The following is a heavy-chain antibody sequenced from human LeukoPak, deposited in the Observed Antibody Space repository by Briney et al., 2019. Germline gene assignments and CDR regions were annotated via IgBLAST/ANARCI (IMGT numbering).Heavy chain of an antibody. CDR3: ARNLPAADY. D-gene: IGHD2-2*01. CDR1: GFTFSTYG. CDR2: IRYDGSNK. J-gene: IGHJ4*02. V-gene: IGHV3-30*02. Sequence: GGSLRLSCAASGFTFSTYGMHWVRQAPGKALEWVAYIRYDGSNKFYADSVKGRFTISRDNAKNSLYLQMNSLRAEDTAVYYCARNLPAADYWGQGTLVTVSS.